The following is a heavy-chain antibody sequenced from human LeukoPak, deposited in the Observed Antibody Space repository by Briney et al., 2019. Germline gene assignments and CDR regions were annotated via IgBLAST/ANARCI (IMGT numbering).Heavy chain of an antibody. CDR3: ARPGGNYYGPQYYFDY. V-gene: IGHV4-39*01. CDR1: GGSISSNNYY. D-gene: IGHD3-10*01. Sequence: SETLSLTCTVSGGSISSNNYYWGWIRQPPGKGLEWIGNVYYSGSTYYNPSLKSRVTISVDTSKNQFSLKLSSVTAADTAVYYCARPGGNYYGPQYYFDYWGQGTLVTVSS. J-gene: IGHJ4*02. CDR2: VYYSGST.